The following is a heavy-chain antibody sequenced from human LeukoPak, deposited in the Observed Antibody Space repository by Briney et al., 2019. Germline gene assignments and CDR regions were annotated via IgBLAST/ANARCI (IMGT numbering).Heavy chain of an antibody. Sequence: PSETLSLTCTVSGGSISSSIYYWGWIRQPPGKGLEWIGSIYYSGSTYYKPSLKSRVIISVDTSKNQFTLKLNSVTAADTAVYYCARLASGSYGPLTPFDYWGQGTLVTASS. CDR1: GGSISSSIYY. CDR3: ARLASGSYGPLTPFDY. D-gene: IGHD1-26*01. J-gene: IGHJ4*02. V-gene: IGHV4-39*01. CDR2: IYYSGST.